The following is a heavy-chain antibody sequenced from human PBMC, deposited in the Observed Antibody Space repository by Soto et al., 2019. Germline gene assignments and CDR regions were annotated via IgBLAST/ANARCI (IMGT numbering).Heavy chain of an antibody. CDR3: ARRYGYSFDY. CDR2: VYYSGAS. D-gene: IGHD1-1*01. J-gene: IGHJ4*02. Sequence: SETLSLTCTVSGGSVSSNSYSWGWIRQPPGKGLEWIGSVYYSGASSYNPSLESRVTMSVDTSKKQLSLRLRSVTAADTAVYYCARRYGYSFDYWGQGILVTVS. V-gene: IGHV4-39*01. CDR1: GGSVSSNSYS.